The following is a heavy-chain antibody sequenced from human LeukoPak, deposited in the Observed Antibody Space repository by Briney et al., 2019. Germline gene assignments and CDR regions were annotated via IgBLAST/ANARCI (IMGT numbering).Heavy chain of an antibody. CDR1: GFTLSSYS. V-gene: IGHV3-48*01. CDR2: SSFSGDIT. Sequence: GGSLRLSCAASGFTLSSYSMNWVRQAPGKGLERITYSSFSGDITYYADSVKGRFTTSRDNGKNSLYLQMNSLRVDDTAVYYCARDLGATGEPDYWGQGTLVTVSS. CDR3: ARDLGATGEPDY. D-gene: IGHD7-27*01. J-gene: IGHJ4*02.